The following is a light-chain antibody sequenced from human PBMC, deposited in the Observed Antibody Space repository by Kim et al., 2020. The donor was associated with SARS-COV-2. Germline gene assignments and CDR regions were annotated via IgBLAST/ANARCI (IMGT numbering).Light chain of an antibody. Sequence: LSPGERATLSCRASHSGSSSYLAWYQQKPGQAPRLLIYGTSSRATGIPDRFSGSGSGTDFTLTISRLEPEDFAVYYCQQYGSSFTFGPGTKVDIK. V-gene: IGKV3-20*01. CDR2: GTS. J-gene: IGKJ3*01. CDR1: HSGSSSY. CDR3: QQYGSSFT.